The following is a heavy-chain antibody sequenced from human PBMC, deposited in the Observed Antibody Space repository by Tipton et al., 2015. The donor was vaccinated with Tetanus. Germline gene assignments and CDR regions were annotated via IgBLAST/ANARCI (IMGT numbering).Heavy chain of an antibody. CDR1: GFIFSSYG. CDR2: SWYDGTDQ. V-gene: IGHV3-33*01. CDR3: AREADCSGGSCFSGDFDN. Sequence: SLRLSRAASGFIFSSYGIHWVRQAPGKGLEWVAVSWYDGTDQYYADSVKGRFTLSRDNSKNTLYLQMNSLRAEDTALYYCAREADCSGGSCFSGDFDNWGQGTQVTVSS. D-gene: IGHD2-15*01. J-gene: IGHJ4*02.